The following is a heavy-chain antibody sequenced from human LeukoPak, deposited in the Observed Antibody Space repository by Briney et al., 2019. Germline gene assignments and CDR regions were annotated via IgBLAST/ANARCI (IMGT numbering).Heavy chain of an antibody. Sequence: PSETLSLTCTVSGGSISSYYWSWIRQPAGKGLEWIGRIYTSGSTNYNPSLKSRVTMPVDTSKNQFSLKLSSVTAADTAVYYCARAVAGTGYDYYYYMDVWGKGTTVTISS. CDR2: IYTSGST. V-gene: IGHV4-4*07. CDR3: ARAVAGTGYDYYYYMDV. D-gene: IGHD6-19*01. CDR1: GGSISSYY. J-gene: IGHJ6*03.